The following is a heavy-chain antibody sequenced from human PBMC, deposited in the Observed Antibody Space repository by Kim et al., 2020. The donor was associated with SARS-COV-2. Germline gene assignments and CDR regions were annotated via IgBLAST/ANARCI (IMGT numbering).Heavy chain of an antibody. J-gene: IGHJ6*02. CDR3: ARDQGYCSSTSCYYYYYYGMDV. Sequence: GGSLRLSCAASGFTFSSYGMHWVRQAPGKGLEWVAVIWYDGSNKYYADSVKGRFTISRDNSKNTLYLQMNSLRAEDTAVYYCARDQGYCSSTSCYYYYYYGMDVWGQGTTVTVSS. D-gene: IGHD2-2*01. CDR1: GFTFSSYG. CDR2: IWYDGSNK. V-gene: IGHV3-33*01.